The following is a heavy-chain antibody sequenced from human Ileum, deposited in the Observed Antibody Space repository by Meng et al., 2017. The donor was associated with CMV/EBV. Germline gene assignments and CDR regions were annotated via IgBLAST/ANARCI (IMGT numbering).Heavy chain of an antibody. D-gene: IGHD1-26*01. J-gene: IGHJ4*02. Sequence: LSSRSPPLAWVLRVPPNGLDWVAGIHAVDRTPYYPASLDVRFTVSRDNSKNTLYLQINSLRDEDTAIYFCARYNSTVGALTSLDSWGPGTLVTVSS. V-gene: IGHV3-23*01. CDR2: IHAVDRTP. CDR3: ARYNSTVGALTSLDS. CDR1: LSSRSPP.